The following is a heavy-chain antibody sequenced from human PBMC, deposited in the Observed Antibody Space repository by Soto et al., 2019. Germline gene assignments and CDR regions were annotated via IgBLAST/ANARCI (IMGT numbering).Heavy chain of an antibody. J-gene: IGHJ6*02. V-gene: IGHV3-30*18. Sequence: GGSLRLSCAASGFTFSSYGMHWVRQAPGKGLEWVAVISYDGSNKYYADSVKGRFTISRDNSKNTLYLQMNSLRAEDTAVYYCAKEELSGNEGGSWGNYYYYGMDVWGQGTTVTVSS. D-gene: IGHD5-12*01. CDR2: ISYDGSNK. CDR3: AKEELSGNEGGSWGNYYYYGMDV. CDR1: GFTFSSYG.